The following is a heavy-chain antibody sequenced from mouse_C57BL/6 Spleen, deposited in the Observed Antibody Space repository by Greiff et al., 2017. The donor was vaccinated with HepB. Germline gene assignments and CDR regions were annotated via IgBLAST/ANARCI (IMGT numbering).Heavy chain of an antibody. J-gene: IGHJ1*03. CDR2: IYPGDGDT. Sequence: QVQLQQSGPELVKPGASVKISCKASGYAFSSSWMNWVKQRPGKGLEWIGRIYPGDGDTNYNGKFKGKATLTADKSSSTAYMQLSGLTSEDSAVYVGARSYYGSNYWYFDVWGTGTTVTVSS. D-gene: IGHD1-1*01. V-gene: IGHV1-82*01. CDR1: GYAFSSSW. CDR3: ARSYYGSNYWYFDV.